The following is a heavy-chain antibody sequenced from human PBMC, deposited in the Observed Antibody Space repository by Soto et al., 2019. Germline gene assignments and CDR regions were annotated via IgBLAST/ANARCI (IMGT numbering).Heavy chain of an antibody. J-gene: IGHJ6*02. CDR3: ARDGVYSLSGMDV. Sequence: LETLSLTCAVSGGSISSYYWSWIRQPPGKGLEWIGYIYYSGSTNYNPSLKSRVTISVDTSKNQFSLKLSSVTAADTAVYYCARDGVYSLSGMDVWGQGTTVTVSS. CDR2: IYYSGST. D-gene: IGHD2-8*01. V-gene: IGHV4-59*01. CDR1: GGSISSYY.